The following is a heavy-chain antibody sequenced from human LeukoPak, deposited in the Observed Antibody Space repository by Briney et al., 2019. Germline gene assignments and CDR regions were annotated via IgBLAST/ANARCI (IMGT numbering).Heavy chain of an antibody. CDR2: MYHSGST. D-gene: IGHD4-23*01. J-gene: IGHJ6*03. CDR1: GYSISSGYY. Sequence: SETLSLTCGVSGYSISSGYYWGWIRQPPGKGLEWIGSMYHSGSTYYNPSLKSRVTISVDTSKSQFSLKLSSVTAADTAVYYCARHEASVGPLLYYYYYMDVWGKGTTVTVSS. V-gene: IGHV4-38-2*01. CDR3: ARHEASVGPLLYYYYYMDV.